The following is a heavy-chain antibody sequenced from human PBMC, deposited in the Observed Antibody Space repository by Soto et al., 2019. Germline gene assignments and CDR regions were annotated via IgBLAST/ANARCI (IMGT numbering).Heavy chain of an antibody. D-gene: IGHD2-15*01. CDR3: VKDDRILGRRYFDL. Sequence: EEQLLESGGGLIQPGGSLRLACAASGFTFSSYAMTWVRQAPGKGLEWVSSISVSDGGTYYADSVKGRLTISRDNSKNTLFLQMNSLRVEDTAVYYCVKDDRILGRRYFDLWAVAPWSLSPQ. CDR1: GFTFSSYA. CDR2: ISVSDGGT. J-gene: IGHJ2*01. V-gene: IGHV3-23*01.